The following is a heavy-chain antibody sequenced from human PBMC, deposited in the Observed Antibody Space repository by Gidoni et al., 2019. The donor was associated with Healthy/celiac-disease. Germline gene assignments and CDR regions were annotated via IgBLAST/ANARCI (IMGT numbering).Heavy chain of an antibody. D-gene: IGHD6-13*01. Sequence: QVQLQESGTGLGKPSETLSLTCTGSGGSIRSYSWRWLRQPPGQGLEWVGYIYYSGSTNYNPSLKSRVTMSVDTSKNQFSLKLSSVPAADTAVYYCARGLKDLYSSSWTNNWFDPWGQGTLVTVSS. CDR3: ARGLKDLYSSSWTNNWFDP. CDR2: IYYSGST. CDR1: GGSIRSYS. V-gene: IGHV4-59*01. J-gene: IGHJ5*02.